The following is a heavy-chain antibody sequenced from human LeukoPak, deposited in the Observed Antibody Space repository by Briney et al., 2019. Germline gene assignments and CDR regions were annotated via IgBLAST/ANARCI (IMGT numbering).Heavy chain of an antibody. V-gene: IGHV3-21*01. Sequence: GGSLRLSCAASGFTFSSYSMNWVRQAPGKGLEWVSSISSSSSYIYYADSVKGRFTISRDNAKNSLYLQMNSLRAEDTAVYYCARETYYYDSSGHTIYYYFDYWGQGTLVTVSS. D-gene: IGHD3-22*01. CDR2: ISSSSSYI. CDR3: ARETYYYDSSGHTIYYYFDY. CDR1: GFTFSSYS. J-gene: IGHJ4*02.